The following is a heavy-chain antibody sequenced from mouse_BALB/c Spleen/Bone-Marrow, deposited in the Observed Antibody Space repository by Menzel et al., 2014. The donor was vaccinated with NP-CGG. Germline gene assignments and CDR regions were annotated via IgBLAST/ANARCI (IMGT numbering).Heavy chain of an antibody. Sequence: VQLVESGGDLVKPGGSLKLSCAASGFTFXSYGMSWVRQTPDKRLEWVATISSGGSYTYYPDSVKGRFTISRDNAKNTLYLQMSSLKSEDTAMYYCARQTYYDYDGYFDYWGQGTTLTVSS. CDR3: ARQTYYDYDGYFDY. V-gene: IGHV5-6*01. CDR2: ISSGGSYT. J-gene: IGHJ2*01. D-gene: IGHD2-4*01. CDR1: GFTFXSYG.